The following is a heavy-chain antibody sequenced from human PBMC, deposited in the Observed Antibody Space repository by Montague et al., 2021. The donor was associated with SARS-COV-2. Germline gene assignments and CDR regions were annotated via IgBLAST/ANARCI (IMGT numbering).Heavy chain of an antibody. J-gene: IGHJ3*02. CDR1: VGSIRTSSYY. D-gene: IGHD4-17*01. CDR3: AMRGGALDAFDI. Sequence: SETLSLTCTVSVGSIRTSSYYWGWIRQPPGQGLDWIVCNCYSGSTYYNLSLKSRVTISVDTSKNQFSLKLSSVTAADTAVYYCAMRGGALDAFDIWGQGTMVIVSS. CDR2: NCYSGST. V-gene: IGHV4-39*01.